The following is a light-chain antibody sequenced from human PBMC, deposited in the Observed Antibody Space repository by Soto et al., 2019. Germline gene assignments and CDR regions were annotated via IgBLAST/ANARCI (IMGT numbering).Light chain of an antibody. V-gene: IGLV2-14*01. CDR1: SSDVGGYNY. J-gene: IGLJ1*01. Sequence: QSVLTQPASVSGSPGQSITISRTGTSSDVGGYNYVSWYQHHPGKAPKLMIYEVTNRPSGVSIRFSGSKSGTTASLTISGLQAEDEADYYCLSFTSSFTYIFGTGTKATVL. CDR2: EVT. CDR3: LSFTSSFTYI.